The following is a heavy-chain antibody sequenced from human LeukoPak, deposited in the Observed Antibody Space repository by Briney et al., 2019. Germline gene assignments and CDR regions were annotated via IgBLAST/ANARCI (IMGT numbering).Heavy chain of an antibody. CDR2: ISSGSRTI. CDR3: ARDLGTSGCYFDY. J-gene: IGHJ4*02. V-gene: IGHV3-48*02. D-gene: IGHD2-8*01. Sequence: GGSLRLSCAASGFTFSSYSMNWVRQAPGKGLEWVSYISSGSRTIYYADSVKGRFTIPRDNAKNSLYLQMSSLRDEDTAVYYCARDLGTSGCYFDYWGQGTLVTVSS. CDR1: GFTFSSYS.